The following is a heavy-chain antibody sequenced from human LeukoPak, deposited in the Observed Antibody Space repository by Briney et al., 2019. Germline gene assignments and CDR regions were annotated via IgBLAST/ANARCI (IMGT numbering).Heavy chain of an antibody. J-gene: IGHJ4*02. V-gene: IGHV3-30*18. CDR1: GFTFSSYG. D-gene: IGHD6-19*01. CDR2: ISYDGSNK. CDR3: AKDSSDCFDY. Sequence: GGSLRLSCAASGFTFSSYGMHWVRQAPGKGLEWVAVISYDGSNKYYADSVKGRFTISRDNSKNTLYLQMNSLRAEDTAVYYCAKDSSDCFDYWGQGTLVTVSS.